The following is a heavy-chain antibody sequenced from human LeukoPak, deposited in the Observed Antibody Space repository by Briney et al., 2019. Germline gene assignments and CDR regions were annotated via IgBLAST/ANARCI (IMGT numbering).Heavy chain of an antibody. Sequence: GGSLRLSCAASGFTFSSYSMNWVRQAPGKGLEWVSYISSSGSTIYYADSVKGRFTISRDNAKNSLYLQMNSLRAEDTAVYYCAREYSSSWYGYFDYWGQGTLVTVSS. CDR3: AREYSSSWYGYFDY. CDR2: ISSSGSTI. D-gene: IGHD6-13*01. CDR1: GFTFSSYS. J-gene: IGHJ4*02. V-gene: IGHV3-48*04.